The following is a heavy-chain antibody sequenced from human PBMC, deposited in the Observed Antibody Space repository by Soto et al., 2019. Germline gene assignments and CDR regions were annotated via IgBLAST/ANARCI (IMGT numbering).Heavy chain of an antibody. Sequence: GASVKVSCKASGYTFTSYGISWVRQAPGQGLEWMGWISTYNGNTDFAQRLQGRVTMTTDTSTSTAYMELRSLRSDDTAVYYCARDHWIATNPFYFDNWGQGTLVTVSS. CDR3: ARDHWIATNPFYFDN. V-gene: IGHV1-18*01. D-gene: IGHD2-2*03. J-gene: IGHJ4*02. CDR2: ISTYNGNT. CDR1: GYTFTSYG.